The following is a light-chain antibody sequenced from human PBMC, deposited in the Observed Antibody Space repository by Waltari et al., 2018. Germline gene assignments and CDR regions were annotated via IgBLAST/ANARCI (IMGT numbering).Light chain of an antibody. Sequence: QSVLPQPPSVSGTPGQRVTISCSGSRYNIGSNSVNWYQQLPGTASKLRIDSHDQRHSGVPDRFSCSKSGTSASLAIRGLQSEDEADYYCEACDDSVNGHWVFGGGTKLTVL. J-gene: IGLJ3*02. V-gene: IGLV1-44*01. CDR1: RYNIGSNS. CDR3: EACDDSVNGHWV. CDR2: SHD.